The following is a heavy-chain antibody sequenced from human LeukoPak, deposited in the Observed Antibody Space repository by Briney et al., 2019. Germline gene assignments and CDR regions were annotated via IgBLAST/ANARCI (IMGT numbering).Heavy chain of an antibody. Sequence: SETLSLTCTVSGCSISSGYHWGWIRQPPGKGLEWIGSIYHSGSTYYNPSLKSRVTISVDTSKNQFSLKLSFVTAADTAVYYCARGGLGYCSSTSCAFDYWGQGTLVTVSS. J-gene: IGHJ4*02. CDR3: ARGGLGYCSSTSCAFDY. V-gene: IGHV4-38-2*02. D-gene: IGHD2-2*01. CDR1: GCSISSGYH. CDR2: IYHSGST.